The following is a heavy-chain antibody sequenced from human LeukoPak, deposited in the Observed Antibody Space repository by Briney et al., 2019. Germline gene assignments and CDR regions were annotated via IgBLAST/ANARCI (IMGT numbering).Heavy chain of an antibody. CDR1: GYTLTELS. CDR3: ATVGTVTAYFDY. V-gene: IGHV1-24*01. D-gene: IGHD4-11*01. CDR2: FDPEDGET. J-gene: IGHJ4*02. Sequence: GASVTVSCKVSGYTLTELSMHWVRQAPGKGLEWMGGFDPEDGETIYAQKFQGRVTMTEDTSTDTAYMELSSLRSEDTAVYYCATVGTVTAYFDYWGQGTLVTVSS.